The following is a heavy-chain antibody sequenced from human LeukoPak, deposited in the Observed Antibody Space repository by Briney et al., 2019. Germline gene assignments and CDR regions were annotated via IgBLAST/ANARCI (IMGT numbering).Heavy chain of an antibody. D-gene: IGHD3-22*01. CDR3: ARVRGIDSSGYPFDY. Sequence: GGSLRLSCAASGFTFSSYAMSWVRQAPGKGLEWVSAISGSGGSTYYADSVKGRFTISRDNSKNTLYLQMNSLRAEDTAVYYCARVRGIDSSGYPFDYWGQGTLVTVSS. J-gene: IGHJ4*02. V-gene: IGHV3-23*01. CDR2: ISGSGGST. CDR1: GFTFSSYA.